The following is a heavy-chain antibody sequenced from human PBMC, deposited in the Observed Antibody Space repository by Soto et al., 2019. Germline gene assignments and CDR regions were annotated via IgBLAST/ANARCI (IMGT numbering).Heavy chain of an antibody. Sequence: EVQLVESGGGLVQPGRSLRLSCAASGFTFGDYAMHWVRQAPGKGLEWVSGISWDSVTIGYGDSVKGRFTISRDNDRNSLYLQMNRLRAEGTALDYCSQEIPHDYSWSGRTPHNWFDAWGQGTLVTVSS. D-gene: IGHD3-16*01. CDR3: SQEIPHDYSWSGRTPHNWFDA. CDR2: ISWDSVTI. CDR1: GFTFGDYA. J-gene: IGHJ5*02. V-gene: IGHV3-9*01.